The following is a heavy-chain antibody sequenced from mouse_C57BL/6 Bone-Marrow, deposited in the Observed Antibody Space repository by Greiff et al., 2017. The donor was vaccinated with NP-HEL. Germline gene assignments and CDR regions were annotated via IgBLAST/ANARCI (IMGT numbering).Heavy chain of an antibody. J-gene: IGHJ3*01. Sequence: VQLVESGPGLVQPSQSLSITCTVSGFSLTSYGVHWVRQSPGKGLEWLGVIWSGGSTDYNAAFISRLSISKDNSKSQVFFKMNSLQADDTAIYYCARDRGGYYPAWFAYWGQGTLVTVSA. V-gene: IGHV2-2*01. CDR2: IWSGGST. CDR1: GFSLTSYG. D-gene: IGHD2-3*01. CDR3: ARDRGGYYPAWFAY.